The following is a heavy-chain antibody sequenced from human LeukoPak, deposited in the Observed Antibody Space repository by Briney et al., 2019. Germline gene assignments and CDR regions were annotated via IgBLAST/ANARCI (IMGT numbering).Heavy chain of an antibody. CDR3: ARESGSGYFDY. D-gene: IGHD3-10*01. CDR2: ISYDGSNK. V-gene: IGHV3-30-3*01. CDR1: GFTFSSNA. J-gene: IGHJ4*02. Sequence: GGSLRLSCAASGFTFSSNAMHWVRQAPGKGLEWVAVISYDGSNKYYADSVKGRFTISRDNSKNTLYLQMNSLRAEDTAVYYCARESGSGYFDYWSQGTLVTVSS.